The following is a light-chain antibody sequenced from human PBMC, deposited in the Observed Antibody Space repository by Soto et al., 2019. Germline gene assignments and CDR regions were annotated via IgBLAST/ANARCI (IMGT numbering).Light chain of an antibody. Sequence: QSALTQPASVSGSPGQSITISCTGTSSDVGGYNYVSWYQQHPGKAPKLMIYEVSNRPSGVSNRFSGSKSGNTASLTISWLQDEDEADYYCSLYTRSSTVVFGGGTKLTVL. CDR3: SLYTRSSTVV. CDR1: SSDVGGYNY. J-gene: IGLJ2*01. V-gene: IGLV2-14*01. CDR2: EVS.